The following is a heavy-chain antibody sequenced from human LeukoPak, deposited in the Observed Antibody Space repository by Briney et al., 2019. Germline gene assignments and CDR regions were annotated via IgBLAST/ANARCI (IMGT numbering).Heavy chain of an antibody. CDR2: IYSGGST. V-gene: IGHV3-NL1*01. CDR3: ARARRVVAAIINPAFDY. CDR1: GFTFSSYG. D-gene: IGHD2-15*01. J-gene: IGHJ4*02. Sequence: GGSLRLSCAASGFTFSSYGMHWVRQAPGKGLEWVSVIYSGGSTYYADSVKGRFTISRDNAKNSLYLQMNSLRAEDTAVYYCARARRVVAAIINPAFDYWGQGTLVTVSS.